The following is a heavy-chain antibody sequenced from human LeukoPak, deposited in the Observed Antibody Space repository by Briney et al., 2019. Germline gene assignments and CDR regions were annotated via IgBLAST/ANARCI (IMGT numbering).Heavy chain of an antibody. CDR1: GLTFSSYS. CDR2: ISSSSSYI. D-gene: IGHD6-13*01. V-gene: IGHV3-21*01. CDR3: ARALYAAGTSRDY. Sequence: PGGSLRLSCAASGLTFSSYSTNWVRQAPGKGLEWVSSISSSSSYIYYADSVKGRFTISRDNAKNSLYLQMNSLRAEDTAVYYCARALYAAGTSRDYWGQGTLVTVSS. J-gene: IGHJ4*02.